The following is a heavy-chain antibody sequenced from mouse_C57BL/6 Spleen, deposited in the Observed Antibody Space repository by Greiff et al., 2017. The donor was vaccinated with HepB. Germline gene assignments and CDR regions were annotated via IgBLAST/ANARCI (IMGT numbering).Heavy chain of an antibody. CDR3: ARETAQATLYYYAMDY. J-gene: IGHJ4*01. Sequence: EVKLMESGGGLVKPGGSLKLSCAASGFTFSDYGMHWVRQAPEKGLEWVAYISSGSSTIYYADTVKGRFTISRDNAKITLFLQMTSLRSEDTAMYYCARETAQATLYYYAMDYWGQGTSVTVSS. D-gene: IGHD3-2*02. V-gene: IGHV5-17*01. CDR2: ISSGSSTI. CDR1: GFTFSDYG.